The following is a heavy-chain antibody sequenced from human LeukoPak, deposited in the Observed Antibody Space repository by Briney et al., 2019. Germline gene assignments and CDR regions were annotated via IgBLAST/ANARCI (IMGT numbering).Heavy chain of an antibody. D-gene: IGHD1-20*01. CDR2: FDPEDGET. CDR1: GYTLTELS. Sequence: ASVKVSCKVSGYTLTELSMHWVRQAPGKGLEWMGGFDPEDGETIYAQKFQGRVSMPEDTSTDTAYMELSSLRSEDTAVYYCATDLTGTTTGHYWGQGTLVIVSS. J-gene: IGHJ4*02. CDR3: ATDLTGTTTGHY. V-gene: IGHV1-24*01.